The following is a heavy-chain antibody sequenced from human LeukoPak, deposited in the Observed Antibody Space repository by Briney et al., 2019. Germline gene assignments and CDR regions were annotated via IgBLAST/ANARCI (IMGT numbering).Heavy chain of an antibody. J-gene: IGHJ4*02. CDR2: TSGDGTIK. Sequence: GGSLRLSCEPSGFPFSSYWMLWVRQAPGKGLVWVSRTSGDGTIKTYADFVRGRFTISRDNTKNILYLQMNSLKVEDTATYFCSRSQFDYWGQGVLVTVSS. CDR1: GFPFSSYW. CDR3: SRSQFDY. V-gene: IGHV3-74*03.